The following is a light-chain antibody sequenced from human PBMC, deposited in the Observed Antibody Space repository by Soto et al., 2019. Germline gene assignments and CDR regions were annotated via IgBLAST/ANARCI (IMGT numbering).Light chain of an antibody. CDR1: QTIRYS. J-gene: IGKJ1*01. V-gene: IGKV1-39*01. CDR3: HQTDGSRTWT. Sequence: DIQMTQSPSSLSASVGDKVTITCRASQTIRYSLNWYQQKPGKAPKVLIYDASTLQSGVPPRFSGSGSGTDFSHTSSSLQPEDFATYDCHQTDGSRTWTLGQGTRVE. CDR2: DAS.